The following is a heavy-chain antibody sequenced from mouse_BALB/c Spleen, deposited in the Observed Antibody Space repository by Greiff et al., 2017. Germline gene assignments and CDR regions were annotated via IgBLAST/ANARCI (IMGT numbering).Heavy chain of an antibody. D-gene: IGHD2-2*01. Sequence: EVKLVESGGGLVQPGGSLKLSCAASGFTFSSYTMSWVRQTPEKRLEWVAYISNGGGSTYYPDTVKGRFTISRDNAKNTLYLQMSSLKSEDTAMYYCARRGYDGAWFAYWGQGTLVTVSA. CDR1: GFTFSSYT. V-gene: IGHV5-12-2*01. CDR3: ARRGYDGAWFAY. CDR2: ISNGGGST. J-gene: IGHJ3*01.